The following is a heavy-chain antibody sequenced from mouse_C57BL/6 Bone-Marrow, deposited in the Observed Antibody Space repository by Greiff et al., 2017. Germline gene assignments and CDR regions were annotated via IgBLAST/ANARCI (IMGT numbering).Heavy chain of an antibody. V-gene: IGHV1-69*01. D-gene: IGHD2-3*01. J-gene: IGHJ2*01. CDR2: IDPSDSYT. CDR3: AREGVMVPYHFDY. CDR1: GYTFTSYW. Sequence: QVQLQQPGAELVMPGASVKLSCQASGYTFTSYWMHWVKQRPGQGLEWIGEIDPSDSYTNYNPKFQGKSTLTVAQSSSTAYMQLSSLTSEDSAVYYCAREGVMVPYHFDYWGQGTTLTVSA.